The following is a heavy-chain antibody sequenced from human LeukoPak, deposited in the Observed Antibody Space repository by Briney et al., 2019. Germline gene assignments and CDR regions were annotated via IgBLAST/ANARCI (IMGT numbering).Heavy chain of an antibody. CDR2: ISGSGDNT. Sequence: GGSLRLSCAASGFTFSSYAMSWVRQVPGKGLEWVSVISGSGDNTYYADSVKGRFTISRDNSKDTLYLQMKSLRAEDTAVYYCAKETQDYSSDYWGQGILVTVSS. V-gene: IGHV3-23*01. CDR1: GFTFSSYA. J-gene: IGHJ4*02. CDR3: AKETQDYSSDY. D-gene: IGHD4-11*01.